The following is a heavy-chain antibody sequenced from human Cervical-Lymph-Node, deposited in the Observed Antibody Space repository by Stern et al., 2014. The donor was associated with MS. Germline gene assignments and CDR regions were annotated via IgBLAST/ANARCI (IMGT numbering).Heavy chain of an antibody. CDR3: ARERQQYCNSEGCSYWYFDL. CDR2: IYHSGAS. CDR1: GGSVSSTNW. Sequence: QVQLQESGPGLVKPSGTLSLTCAVSGGSVSSTNWWSWVRQSPGKGLEWIGNIYHSGASNYRPPLRSRVPISLANPKTHLSLHLPSVTAADTAVYYCARERQQYCNSEGCSYWYFDLWGRGTLVTVSS. D-gene: IGHD2/OR15-2a*01. J-gene: IGHJ2*01. V-gene: IGHV4-4*02.